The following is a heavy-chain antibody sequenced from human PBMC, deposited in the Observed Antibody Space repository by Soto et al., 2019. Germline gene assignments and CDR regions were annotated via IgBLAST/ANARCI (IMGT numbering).Heavy chain of an antibody. CDR3: AKDLRRAFYGMDV. V-gene: IGHV3-30*18. CDR2: LSYDGSNE. Sequence: QVQLVESGGGVVQPGTSLRLSCAASGFTFSSYGMHWVRQAPGKGLEWVTLLSYDGSNEYYADSVKGRFTISRDNSKNTLYLQMNSLRTEDTAMYYCAKDLRRAFYGMDVWGQGTTVTVSS. CDR1: GFTFSSYG. J-gene: IGHJ6*02. D-gene: IGHD3-9*01.